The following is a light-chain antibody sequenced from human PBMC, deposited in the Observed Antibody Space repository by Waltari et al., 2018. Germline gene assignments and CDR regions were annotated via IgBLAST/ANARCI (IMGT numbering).Light chain of an antibody. V-gene: IGKV1-5*03. CDR3: QQYNSYLGT. CDR1: QSISNW. CDR2: KAS. J-gene: IGKJ1*01. Sequence: DIQMTQSPSTLSASVGDRVTITCRASQSISNWLAWYQQKPGKAPNLVIYKASSLEGGVPSRFSGSGSGTEFTLTISSLQPDDFANYYCQQYNSYLGTFGQGTKVEIK.